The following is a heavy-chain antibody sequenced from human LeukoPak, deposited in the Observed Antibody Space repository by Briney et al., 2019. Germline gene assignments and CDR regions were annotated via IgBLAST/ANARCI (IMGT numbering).Heavy chain of an antibody. J-gene: IGHJ1*01. D-gene: IGHD1-26*01. CDR3: AKDSGSGSFAEYFQN. V-gene: IGHV1-46*01. CDR2: IYPSGGST. Sequence: ASVKVSCKASGYSFTTYSIHWVRQAPGQGLEWLGIIYPSGGSTAYAQKFQGRVTMTRDTSTSTVYMELSSLRSEDTAVYYCAKDSGSGSFAEYFQNWGQGTLASVSS. CDR1: GYSFTTYS.